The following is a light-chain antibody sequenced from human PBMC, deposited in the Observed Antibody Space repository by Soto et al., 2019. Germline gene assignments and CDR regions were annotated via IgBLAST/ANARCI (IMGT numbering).Light chain of an antibody. CDR3: QQYNIYPWT. J-gene: IGKJ1*01. Sequence: DIQMTQSPSTLSASVGDRVTITCRASQSISYWLAWYQQKAGKAPKLLIYKASTLESEVPSRFSGSGSGTEFTLTISSLQPYDFATYYCQQYNIYPWTFGQGTKVEIK. CDR2: KAS. CDR1: QSISYW. V-gene: IGKV1-5*03.